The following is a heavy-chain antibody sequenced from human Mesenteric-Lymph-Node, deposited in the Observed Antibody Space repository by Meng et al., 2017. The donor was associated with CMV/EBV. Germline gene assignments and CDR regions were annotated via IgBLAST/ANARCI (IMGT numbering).Heavy chain of an antibody. V-gene: IGHV1-18*04. J-gene: IGHJ4*02. Sequence: GESLKISCKGSGYSFTSYWIGWVRQAPGQGLEWMGWISAYNGNTNYAQKLQGRVTMTTDTSTSTAYMELRSLRSDDTAVYYCARYNLRVVVPAAPPPDYWGQGTLVTVSS. CDR1: GYSFTSYW. CDR2: ISAYNGNT. D-gene: IGHD2-2*01. CDR3: ARYNLRVVVPAAPPPDY.